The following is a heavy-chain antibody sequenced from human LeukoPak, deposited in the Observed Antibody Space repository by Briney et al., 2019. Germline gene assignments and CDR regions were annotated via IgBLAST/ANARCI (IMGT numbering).Heavy chain of an antibody. Sequence: PSETLSLTCTVSGGSISSYYWSWIRQPPGKGLEWIGYIYYSGSTNYNPSLKSRVTTSVDTSKNQFSLKLSSVTAADTAVYYCARVVFGVVITSNWFDPWGQGTLVTVSS. CDR1: GGSISSYY. V-gene: IGHV4-59*01. D-gene: IGHD3-3*01. CDR2: IYYSGST. CDR3: ARVVFGVVITSNWFDP. J-gene: IGHJ5*02.